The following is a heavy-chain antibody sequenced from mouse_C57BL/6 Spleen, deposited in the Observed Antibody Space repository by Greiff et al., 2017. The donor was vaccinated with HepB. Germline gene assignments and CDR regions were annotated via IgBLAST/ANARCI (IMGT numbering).Heavy chain of an antibody. CDR2: IRSKSNNYAT. D-gene: IGHD1-1*02. J-gene: IGHJ4*01. CDR1: GFSFNTYA. CDR3: VRLSMDYYAMDY. Sequence: EVKLMESGGGLVQPKGSLKLSCAASGFSFNTYAMNWVRQAPGKGLEWVARIRSKSNNYATYYADSVKDRFTISRDDSESMLYLQMNNLKTEDTAMYDCVRLSMDYYAMDYWGQGTSVTVSS. V-gene: IGHV10-1*01.